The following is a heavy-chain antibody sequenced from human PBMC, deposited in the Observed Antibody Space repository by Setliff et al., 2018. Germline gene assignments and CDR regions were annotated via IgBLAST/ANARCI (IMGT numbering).Heavy chain of an antibody. Sequence: ASVKVSCKASGYTFRNYAFAWVRQAPGQGLEWVGWISVYNGDTNYAQKFQGRVTLTTDTSTSTAYMELRSLTSDDSAFYYCAAGVIDYWGHGTPVTVSS. D-gene: IGHD6-13*01. CDR2: ISVYNGDT. CDR3: AAGVIDY. J-gene: IGHJ4*01. CDR1: GYTFRNYA. V-gene: IGHV1-18*01.